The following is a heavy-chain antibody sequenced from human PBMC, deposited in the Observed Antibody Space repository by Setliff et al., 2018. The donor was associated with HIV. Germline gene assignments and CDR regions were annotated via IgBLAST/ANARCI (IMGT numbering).Heavy chain of an antibody. V-gene: IGHV4-4*08. CDR3: ARGTAYYNFWSGYSQDYYYYMDV. J-gene: IGHJ6*03. Sequence: SETLSLTCTVSGGSMSTYYWSWIRQPPGKGLEWIGYIYTSGSTNYNPSLRSRVTISVDTSKNQFSLKLSSVTAADTAVYYCARGTAYYNFWSGYSQDYYYYMDVWGKGTTVTVSS. CDR1: GGSMSTYY. CDR2: IYTSGST. D-gene: IGHD3-3*01.